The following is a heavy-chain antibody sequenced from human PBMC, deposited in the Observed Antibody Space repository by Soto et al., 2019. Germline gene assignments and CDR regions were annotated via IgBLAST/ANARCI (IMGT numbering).Heavy chain of an antibody. CDR2: ISGSGGTT. Sequence: EVQLLESGGGLARPGGALRLCCTASGFTFSSYAMTWVRQAPGKGLAWVSGISGSGGTTHYTDAVKGRFTVSRDNSKSTLYLQVDSLRPEDAAVYYCARDPKTSGGQHWAFNYFDSWGQGTLVTVSS. CDR3: ARDPKTSGGQHWAFNYFDS. CDR1: GFTFSSYA. D-gene: IGHD7-27*01. J-gene: IGHJ4*02. V-gene: IGHV3-23*01.